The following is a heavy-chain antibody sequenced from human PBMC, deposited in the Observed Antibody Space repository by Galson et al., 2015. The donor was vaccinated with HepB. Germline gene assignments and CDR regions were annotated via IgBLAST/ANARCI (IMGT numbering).Heavy chain of an antibody. Sequence: SLRLSCAASGFIFSNYGIHWVRQAPGMGLEWVAFIWSDGNTEYYAESVKGRFTVSRDNSKNTVYLEMNCLRGEDTAVYYCARDFCGEEGSVVGGAFDIWGQGTKVTVSS. D-gene: IGHD2-21*01. J-gene: IGHJ3*02. CDR3: ARDFCGEEGSVVGGAFDI. V-gene: IGHV3-33*01. CDR2: IWSDGNTE. CDR1: GFIFSNYG.